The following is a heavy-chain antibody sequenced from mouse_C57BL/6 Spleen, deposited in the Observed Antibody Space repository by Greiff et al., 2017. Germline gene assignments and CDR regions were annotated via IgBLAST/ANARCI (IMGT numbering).Heavy chain of an antibody. CDR1: GYSITSGYY. CDR3: ARARGYFDY. J-gene: IGHJ2*01. V-gene: IGHV3-6*01. Sequence: EVQRVESGPGLVKPSQSLSLTCSVTGYSITSGYYWNWIRQFPGNKLEWMGYISYDGSNNYNPSLKNLISITRDTSKNQFFLKLNSVTTEDTATYYCARARGYFDYWGQGTTLTVSS. CDR2: ISYDGSN.